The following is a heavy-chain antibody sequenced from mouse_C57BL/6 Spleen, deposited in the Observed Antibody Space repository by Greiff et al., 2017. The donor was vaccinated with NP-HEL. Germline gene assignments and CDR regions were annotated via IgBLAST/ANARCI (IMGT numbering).Heavy chain of an antibody. V-gene: IGHV1-69*01. CDR1: GYTFTSYW. D-gene: IGHD2-3*01. Sequence: QVQLQQPGAELVMPGASVKLSCKASGYTFTSYWMHWVKQRPGQGLEWIGEIDPSDSYTNYNQKFKGKSTLTVDKSSSTAYMQLSSLTSEDSAVYYCARDDGYYDYWGKGTTLTVSS. CDR3: ARDDGYYDY. J-gene: IGHJ2*01. CDR2: IDPSDSYT.